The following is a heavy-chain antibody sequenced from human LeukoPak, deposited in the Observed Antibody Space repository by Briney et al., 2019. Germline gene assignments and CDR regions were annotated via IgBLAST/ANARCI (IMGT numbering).Heavy chain of an antibody. D-gene: IGHD4-17*01. V-gene: IGHV3-48*04. Sequence: GGSLRLSCAASRFTFSSFSMNWVRQAPGKGLEWVSYISSGSSTIYYADSVKGRFTISRDNAKNSVYLQMNSLRAEDTAVYYCARPLPPTDYWGQGTLVTVSS. CDR1: RFTFSSFS. CDR2: ISSGSSTI. CDR3: ARPLPPTDY. J-gene: IGHJ4*02.